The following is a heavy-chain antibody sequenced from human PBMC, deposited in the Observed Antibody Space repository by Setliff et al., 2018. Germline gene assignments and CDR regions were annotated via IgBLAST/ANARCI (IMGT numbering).Heavy chain of an antibody. CDR2: ISYSGST. V-gene: IGHV4-39*01. CDR1: GGSISSSSYY. CDR3: ARPKYYYGSGSSSAFDI. Sequence: SETLSLTCSVSGGSISSSSYYWGWIRQPPGKGLEWIGSISYSGSTYHNPSLKSQVTVSVDTSKNQFSLKLTSVTAADTAVYFCARPKYYYGSGSSSAFDIWGQGTMVTVSS. J-gene: IGHJ3*02. D-gene: IGHD3-10*01.